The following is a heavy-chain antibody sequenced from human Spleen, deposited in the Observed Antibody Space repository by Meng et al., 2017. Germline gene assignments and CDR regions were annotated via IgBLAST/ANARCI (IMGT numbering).Heavy chain of an antibody. D-gene: IGHD2-21*02. CDR1: GGSISSSNW. J-gene: IGHJ4*02. CDR3: ARVGYCGGDCYPLDY. V-gene: IGHV4-4*02. Sequence: QVQLQESGPGLVKPSGTLSLTCAVSGGSISSSNWWSWVRQPPGKGLEWIGEISHSGSTNYNPSLKSRVTISVDKSRTQFSLDLSSVTAADTAVYYCARVGYCGGDCYPLDYWGQGTLVTVSS. CDR2: ISHSGST.